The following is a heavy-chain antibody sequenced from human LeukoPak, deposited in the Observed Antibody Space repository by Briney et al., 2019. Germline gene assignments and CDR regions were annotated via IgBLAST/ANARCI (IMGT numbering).Heavy chain of an antibody. J-gene: IGHJ6*03. CDR1: GGSIGSSSYY. D-gene: IGHD2-8*01. V-gene: IGHV4-39*01. CDR2: IYYSGST. Sequence: SETLSLTCTVSGGSIGSSSYYWGWIRQPPGKGLEWIGSIYYSGSTYYNPSLKSRVTISVDTSKNQFSLKLSSVTAADTAVYYCARVAMVYATRGYYYMDVWGKGTTVTVSS. CDR3: ARVAMVYATRGYYYMDV.